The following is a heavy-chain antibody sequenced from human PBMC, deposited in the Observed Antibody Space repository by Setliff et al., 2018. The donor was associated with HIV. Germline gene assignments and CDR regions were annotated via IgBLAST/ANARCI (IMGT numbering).Heavy chain of an antibody. D-gene: IGHD3-16*01. V-gene: IGHV1-18*01. CDR3: ARGAVGGAFDI. CDR2: ISGYNGQT. Sequence: ASVKVSCKASGYNFDSFAVIWVRQAPGQGLEWMGWISGYNGQTKDAQKFQGRPIMTTDTATSTSYMEMRSLRSDDTAVYYCARGAVGGAFDIWGQGTMVTVSS. J-gene: IGHJ3*02. CDR1: GYNFDSFA.